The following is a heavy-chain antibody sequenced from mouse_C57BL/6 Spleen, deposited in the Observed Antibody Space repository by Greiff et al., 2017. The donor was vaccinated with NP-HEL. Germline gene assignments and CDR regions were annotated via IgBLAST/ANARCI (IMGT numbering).Heavy chain of an antibody. CDR1: GYSITSGYY. CDR2: ISYDGSN. J-gene: IGHJ2*01. Sequence: VQLKESGPGLVKPSQSLSLTCSVTGYSITSGYYWNWIRQFPGNKLEWMGYISYDGSNNYNPSLKNRISITRDTSKNQFFLKLNSVTTEDTATYYCAREGYSNYYFDYWGQGTTLTVSS. D-gene: IGHD2-5*01. V-gene: IGHV3-6*01. CDR3: AREGYSNYYFDY.